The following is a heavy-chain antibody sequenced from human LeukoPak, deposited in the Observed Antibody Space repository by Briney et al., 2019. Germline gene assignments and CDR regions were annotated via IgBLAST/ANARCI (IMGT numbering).Heavy chain of an antibody. D-gene: IGHD3-22*01. Sequence: SVKVSCKASGGTFSSYAISWVRQAPGQGLEWMGGIIPIFGTAHYAQKFQGRVTITADESTSTAYMELSSLRSEDTAVYYCARGPTGYYDSSGYSWGQGTLVTVSS. CDR1: GGTFSSYA. J-gene: IGHJ5*02. CDR2: IIPIFGTA. V-gene: IGHV1-69*01. CDR3: ARGPTGYYDSSGYS.